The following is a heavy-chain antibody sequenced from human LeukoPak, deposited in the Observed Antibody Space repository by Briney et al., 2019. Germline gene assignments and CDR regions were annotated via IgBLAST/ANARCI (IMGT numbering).Heavy chain of an antibody. V-gene: IGHV3-11*01. Sequence: GGSLRLSCAASGFTFTDYYMSWIRQAPGKGLEWVSHITSSGSITYYSDSVKGRFTISRDNSKNTLYLQMNSLRAEDTAVYYCAKEGTGFDYWGQGTLVTVSS. CDR3: AKEGTGFDY. CDR2: ITSSGSIT. CDR1: GFTFTDYY. D-gene: IGHD7-27*01. J-gene: IGHJ4*02.